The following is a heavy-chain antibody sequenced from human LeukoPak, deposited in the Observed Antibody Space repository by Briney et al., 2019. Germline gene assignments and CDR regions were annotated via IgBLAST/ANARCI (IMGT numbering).Heavy chain of an antibody. V-gene: IGHV4-59*12. CDR3: ASGPVTYYYYYYMDV. Sequence: SETLSLTCTISGSSIISYYWSWIRQAPGKGMEWIGFNYYGGSTHYNPSLKSRVTISVDTSKNQFSLNMKSVTAADTAVYYCASGPVTYYYYYYMDVWGKGTTVTVSS. J-gene: IGHJ6*03. CDR1: GSSIISYY. CDR2: NYYGGST.